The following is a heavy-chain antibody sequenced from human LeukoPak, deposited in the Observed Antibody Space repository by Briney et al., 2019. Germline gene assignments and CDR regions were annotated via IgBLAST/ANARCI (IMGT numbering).Heavy chain of an antibody. J-gene: IGHJ4*02. Sequence: PGGSLRLSCAASGFTVRSNYMSWVRQAPGKGLEWVSSISSSSSHIYYADSVKGRFTISRDNAKNSLYLQMNSLKAEDTAVYYCATSFMIRGNWGQGTLVTVSS. D-gene: IGHD3-16*01. V-gene: IGHV3-21*01. CDR2: ISSSSSHI. CDR3: ATSFMIRGN. CDR1: GFTVRSNY.